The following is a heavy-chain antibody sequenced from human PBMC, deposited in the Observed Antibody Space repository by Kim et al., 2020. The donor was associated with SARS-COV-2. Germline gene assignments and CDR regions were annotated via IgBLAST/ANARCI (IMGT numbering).Heavy chain of an antibody. CDR3: ARGPNYSPFDD. D-gene: IGHD4-4*01. CDR1: GFTFSSYE. CDR2: IIGSGTTI. Sequence: GGSLRLSCTASGFTFSSYEMNWVRQAPGKGLEWVSYIIGSGTTIYYADSVRGRFTISRDNDKNSLFLQMNSLRAEDTAVYYCARGPNYSPFDDWGQGTLVTVSS. V-gene: IGHV3-48*03. J-gene: IGHJ4*02.